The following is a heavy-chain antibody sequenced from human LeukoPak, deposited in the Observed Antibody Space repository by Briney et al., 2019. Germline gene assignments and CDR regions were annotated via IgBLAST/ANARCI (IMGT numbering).Heavy chain of an antibody. V-gene: IGHV1-2*02. CDR3: ASPGGHDYIDY. Sequence: ASVKVSCKASGYTFIGYYVHWVRQAPGQGLEWMGWINPNSGDTNYAQKFQGRVTMTRDTSISTAYMELSRLRYDDTAVYYCASPGGHDYIDYWGQGTLVTVSS. CDR1: GYTFIGYY. D-gene: IGHD4/OR15-4a*01. J-gene: IGHJ4*02. CDR2: INPNSGDT.